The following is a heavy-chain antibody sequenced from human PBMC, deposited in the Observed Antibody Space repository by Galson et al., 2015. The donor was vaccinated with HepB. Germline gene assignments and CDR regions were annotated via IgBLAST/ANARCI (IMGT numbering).Heavy chain of an antibody. J-gene: IGHJ3*02. CDR1: GGSVDSYS. CDR2: ILPIPDIT. Sequence: VKGSYKARGGSVDSYSGSWVRQDPGQGLVCMRRILPIPDITDYEQNFQGKVPINADKTTATVYIELRSQRSEDTAIYYCARGGPQIVVKNDAFDIWGQGTMVTVSS. CDR3: ARGGPQIVVKNDAFDI. D-gene: IGHD1-26*01. V-gene: IGHV1-69*10.